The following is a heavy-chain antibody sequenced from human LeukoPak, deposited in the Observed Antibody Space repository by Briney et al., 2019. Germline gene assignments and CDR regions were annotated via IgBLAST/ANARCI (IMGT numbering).Heavy chain of an antibody. V-gene: IGHV3-30-3*01. J-gene: IGHJ4*02. Sequence: GRSLTLSCPLSALFLTSYATHWVRQAPGKGREWMGVISHDGTKKDYADSVKGRFTISRDSSNNALYLQMDSLRAEDTAVYYCARDKIYRGSGCCFDYWGQGALVTASS. D-gene: IGHD3-10*01. CDR3: ARDKIYRGSGCCFDY. CDR2: ISHDGTKK. CDR1: ALFLTSYA.